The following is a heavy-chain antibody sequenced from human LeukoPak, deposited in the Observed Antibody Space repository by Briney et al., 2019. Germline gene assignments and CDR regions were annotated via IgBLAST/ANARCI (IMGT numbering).Heavy chain of an antibody. D-gene: IGHD2-2*02. CDR3: ARDRGVVVPAAIPTYYYYYGMDV. Sequence: SETLSLTCTVSGGSISSYYWSWIRQPPGKGLEWIGYIYYSGSTNYNPSLKSRVTISVDTSKNQFSLKLSSVTAADTAVYYCARDRGVVVPAAIPTYYYYYGMDVWGRGTTVTVSS. CDR1: GGSISSYY. V-gene: IGHV4-59*01. CDR2: IYYSGST. J-gene: IGHJ6*02.